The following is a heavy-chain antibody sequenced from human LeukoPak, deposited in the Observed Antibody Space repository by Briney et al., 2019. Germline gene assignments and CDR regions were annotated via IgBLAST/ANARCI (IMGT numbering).Heavy chain of an antibody. V-gene: IGHV4-34*01. CDR3: ARDPGYSSSWYYSPLGDY. Sequence: SETLSLTCAVYGGSFSGYYWSWTRQPPGKGLEWIGEINHSGSTNYNPSLKSRVTISVDTSKNQFSLKLSSVTAADTAVYYCARDPGYSSSWYYSPLGDYWGQGTLVTVSS. D-gene: IGHD6-13*01. CDR2: INHSGST. CDR1: GGSFSGYY. J-gene: IGHJ4*02.